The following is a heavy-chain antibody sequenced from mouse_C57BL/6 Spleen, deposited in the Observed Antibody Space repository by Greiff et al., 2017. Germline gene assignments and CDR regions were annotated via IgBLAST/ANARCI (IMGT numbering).Heavy chain of an antibody. Sequence: EVQLVASGGGLVQPKGSVKLSCAASGFTFNTYAMHWVRQAPGKGLEWVARIRSKSSHYATYYADSVKDRFTISRADTQSMLYLQMNNLKADDTAMYYCVSGVTKGFDYWGQGTTLTVSS. CDR3: VSGVTKGFDY. J-gene: IGHJ2*01. V-gene: IGHV10-3*01. CDR2: IRSKSSHYAT. CDR1: GFTFNTYA. D-gene: IGHD2-13*01.